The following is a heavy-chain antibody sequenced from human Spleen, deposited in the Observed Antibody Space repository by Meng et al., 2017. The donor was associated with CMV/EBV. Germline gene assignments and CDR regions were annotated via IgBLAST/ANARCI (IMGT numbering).Heavy chain of an antibody. CDR2: TYYRSKWYN. CDR1: GDSVSSNIAA. V-gene: IGHV6-1*01. CDR3: ARFLTYYYDSSGPAEYLGGFDY. J-gene: IGHJ4*02. D-gene: IGHD3-22*01. Sequence: SETLSLTCAISGDSVSSNIAAWSWVRQSPSRGLEWLGRTYYRSKWYNDYAVSVKGRITINPDTSKNQLSLQLNSVTAADTAVYYCARFLTYYYDSSGPAEYLGGFDYWGQGTLVTVSS.